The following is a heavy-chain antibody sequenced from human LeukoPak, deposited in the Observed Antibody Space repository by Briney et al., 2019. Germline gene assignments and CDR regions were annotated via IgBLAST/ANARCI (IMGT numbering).Heavy chain of an antibody. CDR3: AKDPLRYFDWLYLDY. J-gene: IGHJ4*02. CDR1: GFTFSSHA. D-gene: IGHD3-9*01. V-gene: IGHV3-23*01. Sequence: GGSLRLSCAASGFTFSSHAMTWVRQAPGKGLEWVSTISGSGGSTYYADSVEGRFTIFRDNSKNTLYLQMNSLRAEDTAVYYCAKDPLRYFDWLYLDYWGQGTLVTVSS. CDR2: ISGSGGST.